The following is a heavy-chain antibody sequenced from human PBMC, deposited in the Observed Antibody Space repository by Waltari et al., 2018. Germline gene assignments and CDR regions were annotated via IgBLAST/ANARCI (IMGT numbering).Heavy chain of an antibody. D-gene: IGHD2-15*01. V-gene: IGHV3-74*03. CDR2: IKSDGTNI. CDR1: GFLYNDYW. J-gene: IGHJ4*02. CDR3: TRNLGY. Sequence: EVQLVESGGGLVQPGGSLRLSCAVSGFLYNDYWMDWVRQAPGQGLVWVSRIKSDGTNIKYADSVRGRFTISRDSAKNTFYLQMNSLRAEDTAVYYCTRNLGYWGQGTLVTVAS.